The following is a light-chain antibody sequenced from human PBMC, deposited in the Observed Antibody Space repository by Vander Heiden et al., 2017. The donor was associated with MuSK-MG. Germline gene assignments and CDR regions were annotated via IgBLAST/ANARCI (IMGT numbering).Light chain of an antibody. CDR1: RSNIGAGYD. V-gene: IGLV1-40*01. CDR3: QSYDSSLSGSRVV. J-gene: IGLJ2*01. CDR2: GNS. Sequence: SVLTQPPSVSGAPGPRVTISCTGSRSNIGAGYDVHWYQQLPGTAPKLLIYGNSNRPSGVPDRCSGSKSGTSAALAITGLQAEDEADDYCQSYDSSLSGSRVVFGGGTKLTVL.